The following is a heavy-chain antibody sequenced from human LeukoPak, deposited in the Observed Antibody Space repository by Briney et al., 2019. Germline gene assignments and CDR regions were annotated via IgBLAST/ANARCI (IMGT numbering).Heavy chain of an antibody. CDR2: INPNSGGT. J-gene: IGHJ4*02. Sequence: ASVKVSCKASGYTFTSYYMHWVRQAPGQGLEWMGWINPNSGGTNYAQKFQGRVTMTRDTSISTAYMELSRLRSDDTAVYYCARALKRTTRYYFDYWGQGTLVTVSS. V-gene: IGHV1-2*02. D-gene: IGHD2/OR15-2a*01. CDR1: GYTFTSYY. CDR3: ARALKRTTRYYFDY.